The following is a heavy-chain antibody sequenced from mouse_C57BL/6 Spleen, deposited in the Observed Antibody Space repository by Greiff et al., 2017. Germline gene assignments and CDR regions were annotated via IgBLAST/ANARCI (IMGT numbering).Heavy chain of an antibody. CDR1: GYTFTEYT. Sequence: QVHVKQSGAELVKPGASVKLSCKASGYTFTEYTIHWVKQRSGQGLEWIGWFYPGSGSIKYNEKFKDKATLTADKSSSTVYMELSRLTSEDSAVYFCARHEAPGSWFAYWGQGTLVTVSA. CDR3: ARHEAPGSWFAY. CDR2: FYPGSGSI. J-gene: IGHJ3*01. V-gene: IGHV1-62-2*01. D-gene: IGHD3-2*02.